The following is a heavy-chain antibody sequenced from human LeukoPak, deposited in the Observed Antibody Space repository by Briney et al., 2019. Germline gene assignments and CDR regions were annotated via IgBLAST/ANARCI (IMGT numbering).Heavy chain of an antibody. CDR1: GGSISSGTYY. CDR2: IYYSGST. Sequence: PSETLSLTCTVSGGSISSGTYYWGWIRQPPGKGLEWIGSIYYSGSTYYNPSLKSRVTISVDTSKNQFSLKLSSVTAADTAVYYCARTTRWAAAGTWYFDYWGQGTLVTVSS. D-gene: IGHD6-13*01. V-gene: IGHV4-39*07. CDR3: ARTTRWAAAGTWYFDY. J-gene: IGHJ4*02.